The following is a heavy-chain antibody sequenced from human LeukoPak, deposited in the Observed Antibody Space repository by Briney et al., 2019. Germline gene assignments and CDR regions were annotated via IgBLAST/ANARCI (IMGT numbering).Heavy chain of an antibody. Sequence: GGSLTLSCAASGFTFDDYAMHWVRQAPGKGLEWVSLISGDGGSTYYADSVKGRFTISRDNSKNSLYLQMNSLRTEDTALYYCAKDSDQITMVRGATLGFDPWGQGTLVTVSS. CDR1: GFTFDDYA. CDR2: ISGDGGST. D-gene: IGHD3-10*01. CDR3: AKDSDQITMVRGATLGFDP. V-gene: IGHV3-43*02. J-gene: IGHJ5*02.